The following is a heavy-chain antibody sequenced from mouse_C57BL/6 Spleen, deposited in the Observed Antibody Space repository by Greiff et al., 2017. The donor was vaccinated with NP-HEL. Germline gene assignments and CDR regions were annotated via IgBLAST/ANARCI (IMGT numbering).Heavy chain of an antibody. V-gene: IGHV1-82*01. CDR3: AREEDGNYCAMDY. J-gene: IGHJ4*01. CDR2: IYPGDGDT. Sequence: VQLQQSGPELVKPGASVKLSCKASGYAFSSSWMHWVKQRPGKGLEWIGRIYPGDGDTNYNGKFKGKATLTADKSASTADMQLSSLTAEDSAVYFWAREEDGNYCAMDYWGQGTTVTVSS. D-gene: IGHD2-1*01. CDR1: GYAFSSSW.